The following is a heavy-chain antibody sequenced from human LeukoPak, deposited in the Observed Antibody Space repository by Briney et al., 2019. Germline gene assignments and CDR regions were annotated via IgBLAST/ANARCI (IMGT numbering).Heavy chain of an antibody. Sequence: ASVKVSCKASGYTFSGYYMHWVRQAPGQGPEWLGCINPNTGATNYAQKFQGRVTITGDTSISTAYVELRRLRSDDTAVYRRARDPCDGCSCWLDPWGQGTLVTVSS. CDR1: GYTFSGYY. D-gene: IGHD2-21*01. CDR3: ARDPCDGCSCWLDP. J-gene: IGHJ5*02. CDR2: INPNTGAT. V-gene: IGHV1-2*02.